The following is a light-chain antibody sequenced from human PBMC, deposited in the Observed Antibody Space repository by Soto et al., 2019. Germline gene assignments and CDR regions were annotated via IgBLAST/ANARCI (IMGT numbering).Light chain of an antibody. CDR2: AAS. V-gene: IGKV1-8*01. CDR3: QQYYSYPFT. J-gene: IGKJ3*01. Sequence: AIRMTQSPSSLAASTGDIVTITCRASQGISSYLAWYQQKPGKAPKLLIYAASTLQSGVPSRFSGSGSGTDFTLTISCLQSEDFATYYCQQYYSYPFTFGPGTKVDNK. CDR1: QGISSY.